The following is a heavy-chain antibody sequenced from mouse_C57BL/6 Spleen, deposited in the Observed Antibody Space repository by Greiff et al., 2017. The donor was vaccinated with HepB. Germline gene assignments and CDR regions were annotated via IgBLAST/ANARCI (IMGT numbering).Heavy chain of an antibody. V-gene: IGHV1-82*01. Sequence: QVQLKQSGPELVKPGASVKISCKASGYAFSSSWMNWVKQRPGKGLEWIGRIYPGDGDTNYNGKFKGKATLTADKSSSTAYMQLSSLTSEDSAVYFCARFRDDYDRDYYAMDYWGQGTSVTVSS. CDR2: IYPGDGDT. J-gene: IGHJ4*01. CDR3: ARFRDDYDRDYYAMDY. D-gene: IGHD2-4*01. CDR1: GYAFSSSW.